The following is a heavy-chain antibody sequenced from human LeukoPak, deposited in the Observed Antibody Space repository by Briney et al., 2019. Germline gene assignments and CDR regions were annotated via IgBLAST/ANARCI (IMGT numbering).Heavy chain of an antibody. CDR1: GDNFSSYV. J-gene: IGHJ3*02. V-gene: IGHV1-69*04. CDR3: TREGVYSPDPTSYHRLPFDI. CDR2: IIPTLNVA. D-gene: IGHD3-16*02. Sequence: SVTVSCTASGDNFSSYVLTWVRQSPGHGLEWMGRIIPTLNVANFAQKFRGRVSITADKSTNTAHLELSNLRSEDTAVYYCTREGVYSPDPTSYHRLPFDIWGKGTLVIVSS.